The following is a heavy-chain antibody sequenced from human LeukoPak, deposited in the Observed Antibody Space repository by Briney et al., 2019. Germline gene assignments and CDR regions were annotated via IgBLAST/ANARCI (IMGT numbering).Heavy chain of an antibody. CDR1: GYTFTSYG. CDR2: INPNSGGT. V-gene: IGHV1-2*02. CDR3: ARIAVAGYFDY. J-gene: IGHJ4*02. Sequence: GASVKVSCKASGYTFTSYGISWVRQAPGQGLEWMGWINPNSGGTNYAQKFQGRVTMTRDTSISTAYMELSRLRSDDTAVYYCARIAVAGYFDYWGQGTLVTVSS. D-gene: IGHD6-19*01.